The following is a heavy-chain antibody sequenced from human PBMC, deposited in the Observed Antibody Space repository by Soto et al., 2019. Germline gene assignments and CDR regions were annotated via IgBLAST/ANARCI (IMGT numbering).Heavy chain of an antibody. Sequence: QVQLQQWGAGLLKPSETLSLTCAVYGGSFSGYYWSWIRQPPGKGLEWIGEINHSGSTNYNPSLKGRVILSADTSKNQCSLKLSSVTAADTAVYYCARGGGKYQLLYARFLTKYNWFDPWGQGTLVTVSS. CDR2: INHSGST. V-gene: IGHV4-34*01. CDR3: ARGGGKYQLLYARFLTKYNWFDP. CDR1: GGSFSGYY. D-gene: IGHD2-2*02. J-gene: IGHJ5*02.